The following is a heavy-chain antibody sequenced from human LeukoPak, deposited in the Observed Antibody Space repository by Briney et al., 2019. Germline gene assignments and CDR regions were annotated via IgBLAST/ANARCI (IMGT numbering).Heavy chain of an antibody. J-gene: IGHJ6*03. CDR3: ARGDIVVVPAAMFYYYYMDV. V-gene: IGHV1-69*06. Sequence: SVKVSCKASGGTFSSYAISWVRQAPGQGLEWMGGIIPIFGTANYAQKFQGRVTITADKSTSTAYMELSSLRSEDTAVYYCARGDIVVVPAAMFYYYYMDVWGKGTTVTVSS. CDR1: GGTFSSYA. D-gene: IGHD2-2*01. CDR2: IIPIFGTA.